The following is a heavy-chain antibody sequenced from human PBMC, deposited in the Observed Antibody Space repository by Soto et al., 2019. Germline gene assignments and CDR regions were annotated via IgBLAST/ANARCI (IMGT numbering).Heavy chain of an antibody. CDR1: GFTFSSYA. CDR3: AREVPYYYDSSGFPYFDY. V-gene: IGHV3-30-3*01. J-gene: IGHJ4*02. D-gene: IGHD3-22*01. Sequence: PGGSLRLSCAASGFTFSSYAMHWVRQAPGKGLEWVAVISYDGSNKYYADYVKGRFTISRDNSKNTLYLQMNSLRAEDTAVYYCAREVPYYYDSSGFPYFDYWGQGTLVTV. CDR2: ISYDGSNK.